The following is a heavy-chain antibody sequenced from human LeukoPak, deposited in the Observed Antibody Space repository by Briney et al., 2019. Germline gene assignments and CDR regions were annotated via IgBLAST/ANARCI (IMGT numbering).Heavy chain of an antibody. Sequence: SETLSLTCTVSGGSISSSSYYWGWIRQPPGKGLEWIGSIYYSGSTYYNPSLKSRVTISVDTSKNQFSLKLSSVTAADTAVYYCARDGHSSYDGLTSARFDPWGQGTLVTVSS. V-gene: IGHV4-39*02. CDR1: GGSISSSSYY. CDR2: IYYSGST. J-gene: IGHJ5*02. D-gene: IGHD5-12*01. CDR3: ARDGHSSYDGLTSARFDP.